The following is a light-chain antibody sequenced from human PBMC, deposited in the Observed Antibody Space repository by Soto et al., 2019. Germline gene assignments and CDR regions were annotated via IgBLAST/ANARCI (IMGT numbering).Light chain of an antibody. J-gene: IGKJ1*01. CDR3: QQSYSTPPT. CDR1: QSISSY. V-gene: IGKV1-39*01. CDR2: AAS. Sequence: DIQMTQSPSSLSASVGDGVTITCRASQSISSYLNWYQQKPGKAPKLLIYAASSLQSGVPSRFSGSGSGTDFTLTISSLQPEDFATYYCQQSYSTPPTFGQGT.